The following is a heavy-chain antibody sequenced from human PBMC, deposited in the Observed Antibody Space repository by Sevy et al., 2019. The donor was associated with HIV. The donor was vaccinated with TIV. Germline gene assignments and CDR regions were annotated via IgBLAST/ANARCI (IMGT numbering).Heavy chain of an antibody. J-gene: IGHJ4*02. CDR1: GFTLSHRA. V-gene: IGHV3-30-3*01. CDR2: ISYNGDDK. Sequence: GGSLRLSCVASGFTLSHRALHWLRQTPGKGLEWLASISYNGDDKRYADSVGGRFTVRRDNSENTLYLEMTSLKIEDTAVYFCAGGRGTPPTAILYPFDYWGPGTLVTVSS. D-gene: IGHD5-18*01. CDR3: AGGRGTPPTAILYPFDY.